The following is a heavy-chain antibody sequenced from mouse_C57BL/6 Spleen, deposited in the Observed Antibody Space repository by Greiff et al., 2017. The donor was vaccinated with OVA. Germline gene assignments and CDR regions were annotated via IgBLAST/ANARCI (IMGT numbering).Heavy chain of an antibody. J-gene: IGHJ2*01. D-gene: IGHD2-4*01. CDR3: ARRGYDYDEGFDY. Sequence: QVQLQQSGAELVKPGASVKLSCKASGYTFTSYWMQWVKQRPGQGLEWIGEIDPSDSYTNYNQKFKGKATLTVDTSSSTAYMQLSSLTSEDSAVYYCARRGYDYDEGFDYWGQGTTLTVSS. CDR1: GYTFTSYW. CDR2: IDPSDSYT. V-gene: IGHV1-50*01.